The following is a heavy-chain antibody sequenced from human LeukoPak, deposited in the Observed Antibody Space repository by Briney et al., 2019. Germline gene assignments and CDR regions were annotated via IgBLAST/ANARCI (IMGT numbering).Heavy chain of an antibody. CDR1: GFTFSSYW. J-gene: IGHJ3*02. Sequence: PGGSLRLSCAASGFTFSSYWMSWVRQAPGKGLEWIGEVFHDGSPNYNPSFRGRVTILVDKSKNQFSLNLGSLTAADTAMYYCARDPNIVSAVTLRAFDIWGQGTMVSVSS. CDR3: ARDPNIVSAVTLRAFDI. V-gene: IGHV4-4*02. CDR2: VFHDGSP. D-gene: IGHD5/OR15-5a*01.